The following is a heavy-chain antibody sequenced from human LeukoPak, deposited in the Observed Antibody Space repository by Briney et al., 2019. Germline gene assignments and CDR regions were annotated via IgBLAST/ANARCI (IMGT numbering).Heavy chain of an antibody. J-gene: IGHJ4*02. CDR2: ISYDGSNK. V-gene: IGHV3-30*18. CDR3: AKDMVRGVILVGLTDY. D-gene: IGHD3-10*01. Sequence: GGSLRLSCAASGFTFSSYGMHWVRQAPGKGLEWVAVISYDGSNKYYADSVKGRFTISRDNSKNTLYLQMNSLRAEDTAVYYCAKDMVRGVILVGLTDYWSQGTLVTVSS. CDR1: GFTFSSYG.